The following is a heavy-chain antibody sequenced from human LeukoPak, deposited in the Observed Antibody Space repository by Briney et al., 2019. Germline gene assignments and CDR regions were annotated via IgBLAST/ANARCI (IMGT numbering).Heavy chain of an antibody. J-gene: IGHJ3*02. Sequence: PGGSLRLSCAASGFTFSSSGMSWVRQAPGKGLEWVSSISGSDETTYYADSVKGRFTISRDNSKNTLYLQMNSLRAEDTAVYYCARGRWRGSYYILDAFDIWGQGTMVTVSS. CDR1: GFTFSSSG. D-gene: IGHD1-26*01. V-gene: IGHV3-23*01. CDR2: ISGSDETT. CDR3: ARGRWRGSYYILDAFDI.